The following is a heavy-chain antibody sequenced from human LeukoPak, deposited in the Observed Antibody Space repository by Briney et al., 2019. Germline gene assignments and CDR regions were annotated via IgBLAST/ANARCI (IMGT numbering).Heavy chain of an antibody. J-gene: IGHJ4*02. CDR3: AREAQHSLY. V-gene: IGHV3-7*03. Sequence: GGSLRLSCAASGFTFSSYWMNWARQAPGKGLEWVASINHNGNVNYYVDSVKGRFTISRDNAKNSLYLQMSNLRAEDTAVYFCAREAQHSLYWGQGTLVTVSS. D-gene: IGHD3-3*02. CDR1: GFTFSSYW. CDR2: INHNGNVN.